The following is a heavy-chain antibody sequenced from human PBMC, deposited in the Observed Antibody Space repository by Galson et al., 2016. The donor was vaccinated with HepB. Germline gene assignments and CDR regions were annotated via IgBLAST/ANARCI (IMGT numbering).Heavy chain of an antibody. D-gene: IGHD6-19*01. Sequence: LRLSCAASGFTVSSNYMSWVRQAPGKGLEWIASIFYSGSTYYNPSLKSRVTMYIDPSKYQFSLELSTLTAADAGIYYCARGSTGWNGFDPWGQGTLVTVSS. CDR1: GFTVSSNY. J-gene: IGHJ5*02. CDR3: ARGSTGWNGFDP. V-gene: IGHV4-59*04. CDR2: IFYSGST.